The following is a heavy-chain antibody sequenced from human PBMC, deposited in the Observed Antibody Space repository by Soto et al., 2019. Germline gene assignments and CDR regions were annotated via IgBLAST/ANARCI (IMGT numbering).Heavy chain of an antibody. Sequence: QVQLQQWGAGLLKPSETLSLTCAVYGGSFSGYYWSWIRQPPGKGLEWIGEINHSGSTNYNPSLTSRVTLSVDTSKNQFSLKLSSVTAADTAVYYCARGGYYDSSGYPEDDYWGQGTLVTVSS. J-gene: IGHJ4*02. V-gene: IGHV4-34*01. CDR1: GGSFSGYY. D-gene: IGHD3-22*01. CDR3: ARGGYYDSSGYPEDDY. CDR2: INHSGST.